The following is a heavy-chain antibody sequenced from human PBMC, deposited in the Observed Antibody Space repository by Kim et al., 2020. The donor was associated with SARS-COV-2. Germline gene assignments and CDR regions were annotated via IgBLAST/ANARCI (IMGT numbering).Heavy chain of an antibody. CDR2: DHSGSA. V-gene: IGHV4-34*01. J-gene: IGHJ4*02. D-gene: IGHD3-3*01. Sequence: DHSGSANYQPSLKRRVTISADTSNNQFSLKMNSVTAADTAIYYCARYDFWSRGTLVTVSS. CDR3: ARYDF.